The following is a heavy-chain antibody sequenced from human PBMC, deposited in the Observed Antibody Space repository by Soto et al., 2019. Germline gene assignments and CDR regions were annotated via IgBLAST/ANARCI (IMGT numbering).Heavy chain of an antibody. D-gene: IGHD4-17*01. J-gene: IGHJ4*02. Sequence: VASVKVSCKASGYTFTNYYMHWLRQAPGQGLEWMGIINPSGDRIIYAQKFQGRVTMTRDTSASTVYMELSSLRSEDTAVYYCARTLYGDNVDYWGQGTLVTVSS. CDR1: GYTFTNYY. CDR2: INPSGDRI. CDR3: ARTLYGDNVDY. V-gene: IGHV1-46*01.